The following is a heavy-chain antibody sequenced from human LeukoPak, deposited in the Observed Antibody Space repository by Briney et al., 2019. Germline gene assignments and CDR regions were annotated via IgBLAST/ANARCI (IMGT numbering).Heavy chain of an antibody. V-gene: IGHV3-30*03. J-gene: IGHJ4*02. Sequence: PGRSLRLSCAASGFTFSSYGMHWVRQAPGKGLEWVAVISYDGSNKYYADSVKGRFTISRDNSKNTLYLQMNSLRAEDTAVYYCARGDSSGYYYPDYWGQGTLVTVSS. D-gene: IGHD3-22*01. CDR3: ARGDSSGYYYPDY. CDR1: GFTFSSYG. CDR2: ISYDGSNK.